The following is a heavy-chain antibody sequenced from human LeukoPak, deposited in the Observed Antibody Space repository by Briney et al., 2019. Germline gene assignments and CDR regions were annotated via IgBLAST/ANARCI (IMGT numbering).Heavy chain of an antibody. CDR1: GSSINSGYY. V-gene: IGHV4-38-2*02. Sequence: PSETLSLTCIVSGSSINSGYYWGWIRQPPGKGLEWIGTISDRGSTYNNPSLKSRVTISVDTSKNPLSLKLTSVTAADTAVYYCARLPGASRPRYYFDYWGQGTLVTVSS. CDR2: ISDRGST. CDR3: ARLPGASRPRYYFDY. D-gene: IGHD6-6*01. J-gene: IGHJ4*02.